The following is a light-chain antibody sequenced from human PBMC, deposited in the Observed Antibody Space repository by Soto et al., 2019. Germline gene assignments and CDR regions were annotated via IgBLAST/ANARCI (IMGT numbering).Light chain of an antibody. CDR2: LGS. J-gene: IGKJ5*01. CDR1: QSLLHSNGYNY. Sequence: DIVMTQSPLSLSVTPGEPASISCRSSQSLLHSNGYNYLDWYLQKPGQSPQLLIYLGSNRASGVPDRFSGSGSGTDFTLKISRVEAEDVGAYYCMQALQTPSFGQGTRLEIK. CDR3: MQALQTPS. V-gene: IGKV2-28*01.